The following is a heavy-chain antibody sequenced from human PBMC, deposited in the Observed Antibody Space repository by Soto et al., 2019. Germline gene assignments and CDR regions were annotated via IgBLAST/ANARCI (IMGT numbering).Heavy chain of an antibody. Sequence: ASVKVSCKASGYTFTSYDINWVRQATGQGLEWMGWMNPNSGNTGYAQKFQGRVTMTRNTSISTAYMELSSLRSEDTAVYYCARGSHNYDFWSGYYKNNWFDPWGQGTLVTVLL. V-gene: IGHV1-8*01. CDR2: MNPNSGNT. D-gene: IGHD3-3*01. CDR3: ARGSHNYDFWSGYYKNNWFDP. J-gene: IGHJ5*02. CDR1: GYTFTSYD.